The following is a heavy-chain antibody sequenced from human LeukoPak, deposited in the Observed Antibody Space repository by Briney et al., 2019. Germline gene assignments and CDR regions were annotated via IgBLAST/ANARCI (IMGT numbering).Heavy chain of an antibody. CDR1: GYTFTGYY. CDR3: ARDADYYGSGSYYFDY. CDR2: INPNSGGT. J-gene: IGHJ4*02. D-gene: IGHD3-10*01. Sequence: ASVKVSCKASGYTFTGYYMHWVRQAPGQGLEWMGWINPNSGGTNYAQKFQGWVTMTRDTSISTAYMELSRLRSDDTAVYYCARDADYYGSGSYYFDYWGQGTLVTVSS. V-gene: IGHV1-2*04.